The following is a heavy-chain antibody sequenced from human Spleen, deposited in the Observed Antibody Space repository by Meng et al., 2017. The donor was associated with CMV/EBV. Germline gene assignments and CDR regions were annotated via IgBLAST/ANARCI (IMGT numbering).Heavy chain of an antibody. Sequence: YTFSGYYMHWVRQPPGQGLEWMGWINANSGGTNYAQKFQGRVTVTRDTSISTAYMELSRLRSDDTAVYYCARAGDCSGGRCSGWFDPWGQGTLVTVSS. V-gene: IGHV1-2*02. CDR1: YTFSGYY. D-gene: IGHD2-15*01. J-gene: IGHJ5*02. CDR3: ARAGDCSGGRCSGWFDP. CDR2: INANSGGT.